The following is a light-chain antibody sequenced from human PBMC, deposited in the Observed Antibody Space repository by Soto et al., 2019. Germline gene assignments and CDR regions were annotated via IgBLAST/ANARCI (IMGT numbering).Light chain of an antibody. V-gene: IGKV3-20*01. CDR3: QQYDNWPRT. CDR2: DAS. CDR1: QSVSSNY. J-gene: IGKJ1*01. Sequence: ESMLTRCPRAWRLSPGSRVPLLCWVSQSVSSNYLAWYQQKPGQPPRLLIYDASSRATRIPSRFSGSGSGTDFTLTISSLQSEDFAVYYCQQYDNWPRTFGQGTKVDIK.